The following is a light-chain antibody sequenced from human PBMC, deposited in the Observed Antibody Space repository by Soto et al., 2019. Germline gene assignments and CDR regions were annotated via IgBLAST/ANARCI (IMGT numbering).Light chain of an antibody. Sequence: SYVLTQPPSVSVAPGQTATISCGGNNIGSKRVHWFQQKPGQAPVLVVYDDSDRPSGIPERFSGSNSGNTATLTITRVAAGDEADYYCQVWDYSRNHWVFGGGTQLTVL. CDR3: QVWDYSRNHWV. CDR1: NIGSKR. V-gene: IGLV3-21*02. CDR2: DDS. J-gene: IGLJ3*02.